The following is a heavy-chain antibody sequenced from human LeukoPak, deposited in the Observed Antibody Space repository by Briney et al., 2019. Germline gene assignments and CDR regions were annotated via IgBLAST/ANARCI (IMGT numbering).Heavy chain of an antibody. CDR2: VYYTGST. V-gene: IGHV4-59*13. D-gene: IGHD6-13*01. J-gene: IGHJ4*02. CDR3: AREPAVGLDY. Sequence: PSETLSLTCTVSGGSISSYQWSWIRQPPERGLEWIGYVYYTGSTSYNPSLKSRVTMSVDTSKSQFSLKLSSVTAADTAVYYCAREPAVGLDYWGQGTLVTVSS. CDR1: GGSISSYQ.